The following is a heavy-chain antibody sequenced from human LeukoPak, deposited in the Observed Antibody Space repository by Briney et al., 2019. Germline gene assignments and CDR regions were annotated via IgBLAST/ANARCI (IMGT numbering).Heavy chain of an antibody. D-gene: IGHD6-19*01. CDR3: AKDPLSQWLVRGYFDY. V-gene: IGHV3-23*01. Sequence: GGSLRLSCAASGFTFSSYGMSWVRQAPGKGLEWVSAISGSGGSTYYADSVKGRLTISRDNSKNTLYLQMNSLRAEDTAVYYCAKDPLSQWLVRGYFDYWGQGTLVTVSS. J-gene: IGHJ4*02. CDR2: ISGSGGST. CDR1: GFTFSSYG.